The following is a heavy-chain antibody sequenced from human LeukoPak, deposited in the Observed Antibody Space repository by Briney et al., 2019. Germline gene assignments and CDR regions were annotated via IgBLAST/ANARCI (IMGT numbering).Heavy chain of an antibody. CDR1: GYTFTSYY. Sequence: ASVEVSCKASGYTFTSYYMHWVRQAPGQGLEWMGIINPSGGSTSYAQKFQGRVTMTRDTSTSTVYMELSSLRSEDTAVYYCARSPMVRGGMDVWGQGTTVTVSS. V-gene: IGHV1-46*01. CDR2: INPSGGST. J-gene: IGHJ6*02. D-gene: IGHD3-10*01. CDR3: ARSPMVRGGMDV.